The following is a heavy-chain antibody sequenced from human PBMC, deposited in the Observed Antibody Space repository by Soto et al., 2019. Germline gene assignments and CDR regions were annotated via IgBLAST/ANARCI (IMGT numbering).Heavy chain of an antibody. CDR2: IKQDGSEK. V-gene: IGHV3-7*01. CDR3: ARGARFLEWLLAYYYYYYYMDV. Sequence: GGSLRLSCAASGFTFSSYWMSWVRQAPGKGLEWVANIKQDGSEKYYVDSVKGRFTISRDNAKNSLYLQMNSLRAEDTAVYYCARGARFLEWLLAYYYYYYYMDVWGKGTTVTVSS. CDR1: GFTFSSYW. D-gene: IGHD3-3*01. J-gene: IGHJ6*03.